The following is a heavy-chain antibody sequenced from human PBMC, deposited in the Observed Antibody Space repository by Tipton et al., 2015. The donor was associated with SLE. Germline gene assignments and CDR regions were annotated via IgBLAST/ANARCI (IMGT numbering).Heavy chain of an antibody. CDR1: GVSISDHS. Sequence: TLSLTCTVSGVSISDHSWGWIRQPPGTGLEWIGYISYSGRSNYNPSLKSQVTISLDTSKNQVSLKVGSVTAADTAVYYCARRFRDSYYLYYWGQGTLVPVSS. V-gene: IGHV4-59*08. CDR2: ISYSGRS. CDR3: ARRFRDSYYLYY. J-gene: IGHJ4*02.